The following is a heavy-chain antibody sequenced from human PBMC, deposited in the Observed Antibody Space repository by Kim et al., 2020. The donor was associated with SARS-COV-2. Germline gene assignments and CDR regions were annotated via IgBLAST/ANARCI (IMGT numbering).Heavy chain of an antibody. CDR3: AKDDREYYECWSGILWADAFDI. CDR1: GFTFSSYG. V-gene: IGHV3-30*18. CDR2: ISYDGSNK. D-gene: IGHD3-3*01. Sequence: GGSLRLSCAASGFTFSSYGMHWVRQAPGKGLEWVAVISYDGSNKYYADSVKGRFTISRDNSKNTLYLQMNSLRAEDTAVYYCAKDDREYYECWSGILWADAFDIWGQGTMVTVSS. J-gene: IGHJ3*02.